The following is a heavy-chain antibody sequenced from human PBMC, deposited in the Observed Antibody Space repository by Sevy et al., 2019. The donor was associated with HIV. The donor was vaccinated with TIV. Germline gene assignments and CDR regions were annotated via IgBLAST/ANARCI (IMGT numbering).Heavy chain of an antibody. V-gene: IGHV3-11*01. Sequence: GGSLRLSCAASGFTFSDYYMSWIRQAPGKGLEWVSYISSSGSTIYYADSVKGRFTISRDNARNSLYLQMNSLRAEDTAVCYCAGGLVVRGVIIVYWGQGTLVTVSS. CDR2: ISSSGSTI. CDR3: AGGLVVRGVIIVY. CDR1: GFTFSDYY. D-gene: IGHD3-10*01. J-gene: IGHJ4*02.